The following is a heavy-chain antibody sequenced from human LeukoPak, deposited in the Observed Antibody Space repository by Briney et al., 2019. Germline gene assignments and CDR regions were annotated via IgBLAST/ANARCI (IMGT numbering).Heavy chain of an antibody. D-gene: IGHD3-3*01. J-gene: IGHJ6*02. V-gene: IGHV5-51*01. CDR2: IYPGDSDT. CDR1: GYSFTSYW. CDR3: ARHLRSVAEYDFWTDYYYYYYGMDV. Sequence: GESLKISCKGSGYSFTSYWIGWVRQMPGKGLEWMGIIYPGDSDTRYSPSFQGQVTISADKSISTAYLQWSSLKASDTATYYCARHLRSVAEYDFWTDYYYYYYGMDVWGQGTTVTVSS.